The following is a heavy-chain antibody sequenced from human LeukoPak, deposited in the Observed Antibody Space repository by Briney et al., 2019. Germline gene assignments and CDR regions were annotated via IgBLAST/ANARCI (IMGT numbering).Heavy chain of an antibody. CDR3: ATYGRNTAEYFQH. Sequence: SVKVSCKISGGIYRISAITWVRQAPGQGLEWMGGIIPMSDTANYAQKFQGRVTITRDDSTSTAYMELSSLISDDTALYYCATYGRNTAEYFQHWGQGTLVTVSS. CDR1: GGIYRISA. D-gene: IGHD4-17*01. V-gene: IGHV1-69*05. CDR2: IIPMSDTA. J-gene: IGHJ1*01.